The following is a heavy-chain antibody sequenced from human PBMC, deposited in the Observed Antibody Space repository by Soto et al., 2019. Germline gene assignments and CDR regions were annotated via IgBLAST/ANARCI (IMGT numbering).Heavy chain of an antibody. V-gene: IGHV4-59*01. D-gene: IGHD6-19*01. J-gene: IGHJ6*02. CDR1: GGSISSYY. Sequence: SETLSLTCTVSGGSISSYYWSWIRQPPGKGLEWIGYIYYSGSTNYNPSLKSRVTISVDTSKNQFSLKLSSVTAADTAVYYCARTGIAVAGDYYYGMDVWGQGTTVTVSS. CDR2: IYYSGST. CDR3: ARTGIAVAGDYYYGMDV.